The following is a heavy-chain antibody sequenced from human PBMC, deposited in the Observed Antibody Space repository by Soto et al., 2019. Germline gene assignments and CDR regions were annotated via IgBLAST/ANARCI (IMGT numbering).Heavy chain of an antibody. CDR3: ASRDPGTSVDY. Sequence: PSETLSLTCAVSAGSFTSNNWWTGVRQPPGQGLEWIGETYRTGSTNYNPSLKSRVTISLDKSENQFSLKVTSLTAADTAGYYCASRDPGTSVDYWGQGTLVTVSS. J-gene: IGHJ4*02. CDR2: TYRTGST. V-gene: IGHV4-4*02. D-gene: IGHD1-7*01. CDR1: AGSFTSNNW.